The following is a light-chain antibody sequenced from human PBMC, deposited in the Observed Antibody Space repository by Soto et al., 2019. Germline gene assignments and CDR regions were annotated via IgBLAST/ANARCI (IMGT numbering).Light chain of an antibody. Sequence: DIQMTQSPSTLSAFMGDRVTITCRASQSISNWLAWYQQKPGKAPKLLIYDASTLESGVPSRFSGSGSGTEFTLTIRSLQPDDFATYYCQQYDSYSPLTFGGGTKVDIK. CDR3: QQYDSYSPLT. V-gene: IGKV1-5*01. CDR2: DAS. J-gene: IGKJ4*01. CDR1: QSISNW.